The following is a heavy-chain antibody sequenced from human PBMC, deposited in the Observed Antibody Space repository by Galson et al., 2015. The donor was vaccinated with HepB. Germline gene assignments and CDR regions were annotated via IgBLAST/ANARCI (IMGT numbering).Heavy chain of an antibody. CDR3: TTGIAISGTTY. D-gene: IGHD6-13*01. CDR1: GFTFSNAW. J-gene: IGHJ4*02. CDR2: IKSKANGRTT. Sequence: SLRLSCAASGFTFSNAWMTWVRQAPGKGLEWVGRIKSKANGRTTDYAAPVKGRFSISREDSKDTLYLQMNSLKTEDTAVYYCTTGIAISGTTYWGQGTLVTVSS. V-gene: IGHV3-15*01.